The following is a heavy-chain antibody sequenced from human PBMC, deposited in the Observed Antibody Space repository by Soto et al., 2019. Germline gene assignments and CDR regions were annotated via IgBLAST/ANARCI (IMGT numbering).Heavy chain of an antibody. Sequence: QVQLVQSGAEVKKPGASVKVSCKASGYTFTSYAMHWVRQAPGQRLEWMGWINAGNGNTKYSQKFQGRVTITRDTSXXTAXXELXXXRXXXXAXXYCARDVGATGDWGQGTLVTVSS. CDR1: GYTFTSYA. V-gene: IGHV1-3*01. CDR3: ARDVGATGD. CDR2: INAGNGNT. J-gene: IGHJ4*02. D-gene: IGHD1-26*01.